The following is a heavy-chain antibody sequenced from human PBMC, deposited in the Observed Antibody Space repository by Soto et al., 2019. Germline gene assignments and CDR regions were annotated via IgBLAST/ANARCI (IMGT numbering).Heavy chain of an antibody. V-gene: IGHV3-23*01. J-gene: IGHJ3*02. CDR3: AKDEGVAGNLVFDAFDI. CDR1: GFTFSSYA. CDR2: ISGSGSAT. Sequence: EVQLLESGGGLVQPGGSLRLSCAASGFTFSSYAMSWVRQAPGKGLEWVSAISGSGSATYYADSVKGRFTISRDNSKTMLYLQINSLRAEDTAVFYCAKDEGVAGNLVFDAFDIWGQGTMVNVPS. D-gene: IGHD6-19*01.